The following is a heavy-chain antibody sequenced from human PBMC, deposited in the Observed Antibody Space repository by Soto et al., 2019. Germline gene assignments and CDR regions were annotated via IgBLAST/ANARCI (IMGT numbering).Heavy chain of an antibody. J-gene: IGHJ3*02. V-gene: IGHV3-30*18. CDR2: ISYDGSNK. D-gene: IGHD2-15*01. CDR3: AKEGNDCSGGSFYSDAFDI. CDR1: GFTFSSYG. Sequence: QVQLVESGGGVVQPGRSLRLSCAASGFTFSSYGMHWVRQAPGKGLEWVAVISYDGSNKYYADSVKGRFTISRDNSKNTLYLQMNRLRAEDTAVYYCAKEGNDCSGGSFYSDAFDIWGQGTMVTVSS.